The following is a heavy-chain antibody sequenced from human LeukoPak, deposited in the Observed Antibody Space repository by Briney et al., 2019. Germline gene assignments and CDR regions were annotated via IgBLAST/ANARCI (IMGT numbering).Heavy chain of an antibody. CDR3: ARDLKRDYYYDSSGYVN. CDR1: GFTFSSYA. V-gene: IGHV3-30*04. D-gene: IGHD3-22*01. CDR2: ISYDGSNK. Sequence: HPGGSLRLSCAASGFTFSSYAMHWVRQAPGKGLEWVAVISYDGSNKYYADSVKGRFTISRDNSKNTLYLQMNSLRAEDTAVYYCARDLKRDYYYDSSGYVNWGQGTLVTVSS. J-gene: IGHJ4*02.